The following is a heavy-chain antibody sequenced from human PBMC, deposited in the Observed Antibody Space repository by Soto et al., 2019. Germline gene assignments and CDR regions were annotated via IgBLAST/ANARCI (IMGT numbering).Heavy chain of an antibody. CDR2: INPSGGST. D-gene: IGHD3-10*01. Sequence: ASVKVSCKASGYTFTSYYMHWVRQAPGQGLEWMGIINPSGGSTSYAQKFQGRVTMTRDTSTSTVYMELSSLRSEDTAVYYCARVKAATNYYGSGSDYDYYGIDVWGQGTTVTVSS. CDR3: ARVKAATNYYGSGSDYDYYGIDV. V-gene: IGHV1-46*01. CDR1: GYTFTSYY. J-gene: IGHJ6*02.